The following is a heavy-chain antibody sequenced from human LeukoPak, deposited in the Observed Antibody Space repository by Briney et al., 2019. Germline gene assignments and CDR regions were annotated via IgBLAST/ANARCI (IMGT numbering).Heavy chain of an antibody. V-gene: IGHV4-34*01. J-gene: IGHJ4*02. CDR3: ARGRLYSRLFGC. CDR2: INHSGST. Sequence: SETLSLTCAVYGGSFSGYYWSWIRQPPGKGLEWIGEINHSGSTNYNPSLKSRVTISVDTSKNQFSLKLSSVTAADTAVYYCARGRLYSRLFGCWGQGTLVTVSS. D-gene: IGHD2-15*01. CDR1: GGSFSGYY.